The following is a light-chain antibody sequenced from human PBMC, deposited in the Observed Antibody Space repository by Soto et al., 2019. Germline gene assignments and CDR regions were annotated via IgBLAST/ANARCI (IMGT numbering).Light chain of an antibody. J-gene: IGLJ1*01. CDR2: DVN. Sequence: QSALTQPASVSGSPGQSITISCTGTSSDIGAFTLVSWYQQHPGKVPKLMIFDVNRRPSGVSDRFSGSKSGNTASLTISGLQAEDEGDYYCSSSTSRSTHVFGSGTKLTVL. V-gene: IGLV2-14*03. CDR1: SSDIGAFTL. CDR3: SSSTSRSTHV.